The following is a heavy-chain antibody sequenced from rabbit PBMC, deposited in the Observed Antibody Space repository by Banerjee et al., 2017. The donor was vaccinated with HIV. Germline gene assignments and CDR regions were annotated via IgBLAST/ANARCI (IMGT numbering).Heavy chain of an antibody. Sequence: QEQLEESGGDLVKPGGSLKLSCKASGSDISSYSISWVRQAPGKGLEWIACIYTGSGSALYVSWAKGRFTISKTSSTTVMLQMTSLTAADTATYFCARDLAGVTGWNFGLWGQGTLVTVS. J-gene: IGHJ4*01. CDR3: ARDLAGVTGWNFGL. CDR2: IYTGSGSA. V-gene: IGHV1S45*01. D-gene: IGHD4-1*01. CDR1: GSDISSYS.